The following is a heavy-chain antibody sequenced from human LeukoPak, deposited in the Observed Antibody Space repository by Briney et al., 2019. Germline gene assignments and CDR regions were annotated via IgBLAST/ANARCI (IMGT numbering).Heavy chain of an antibody. Sequence: ASVKVSCKASGYTFTSYDINWVRQATGQGLEWMGWMNPNCGNTGFAQKSQGRVTMTRNTSISTAYMELSSLRSEDTAVYYCARVPTYPMIAATGTGGGDYWGQGTLVTVSS. CDR2: MNPNCGNT. V-gene: IGHV1-8*01. D-gene: IGHD6-13*01. CDR3: ARVPTYPMIAATGTGGGDY. CDR1: GYTFTSYD. J-gene: IGHJ4*02.